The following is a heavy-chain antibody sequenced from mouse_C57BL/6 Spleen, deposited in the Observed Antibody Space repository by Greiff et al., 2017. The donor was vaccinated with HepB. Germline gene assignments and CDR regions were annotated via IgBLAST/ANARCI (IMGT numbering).Heavy chain of an antibody. V-gene: IGHV1-64*01. CDR3: ANYYYGSSGDAMDY. CDR1: GYTFTSYW. D-gene: IGHD1-1*01. Sequence: VQLQQPGAELVKPGASVKLSCKASGYTFTSYWMHWVKQRPGQGLEWIGMIHPNSGSTNYNEKFKSKATLTVDKSSRTAYMQLSSLTSEDSAVYYCANYYYGSSGDAMDYWGQGTSVTVSS. CDR2: IHPNSGST. J-gene: IGHJ4*01.